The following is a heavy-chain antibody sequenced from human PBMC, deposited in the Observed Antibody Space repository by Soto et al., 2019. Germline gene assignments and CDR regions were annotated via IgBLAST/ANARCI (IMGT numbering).Heavy chain of an antibody. D-gene: IGHD6-13*01. J-gene: IGHJ4*02. Sequence: QSGGSLRLSCAASGFTFSSYAMHWVRQAPGKGLEWVAVISYDGSNKYYADSVKGRFTISRDNSKNTLYLQMNSLRAEDTAVYYCASPTPFSTYFDYWGQGTLVTVSS. CDR2: ISYDGSNK. V-gene: IGHV3-30-3*01. CDR1: GFTFSSYA. CDR3: ASPTPFSTYFDY.